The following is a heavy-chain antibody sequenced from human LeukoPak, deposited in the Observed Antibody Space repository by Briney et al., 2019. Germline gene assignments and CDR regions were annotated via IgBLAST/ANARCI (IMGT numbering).Heavy chain of an antibody. Sequence: QSSETLSLTCTVSGGSISSYYWSWIRQPAGKGLEWIGRIYTSGSTNYNPSLKSRVTMSVDTSKNQFSLKLSSVTAADTAVYYCASTMVRGVKRYYYYYMDVWGKGTTVTISS. J-gene: IGHJ6*03. CDR1: GGSISSYY. D-gene: IGHD3-10*01. CDR2: IYTSGST. CDR3: ASTMVRGVKRYYYYYMDV. V-gene: IGHV4-4*07.